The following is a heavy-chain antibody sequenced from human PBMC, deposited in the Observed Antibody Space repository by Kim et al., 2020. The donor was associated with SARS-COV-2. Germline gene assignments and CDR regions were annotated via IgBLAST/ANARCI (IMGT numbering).Heavy chain of an antibody. CDR3: AKDLFPWQQLEQIFDY. V-gene: IGHV3-30*02. D-gene: IGHD6-13*01. Sequence: VKGRLTNSRDNSKNKQYLQMNSLRDEDTAVYYCAKDLFPWQQLEQIFDYWGQGTLVTVSS. J-gene: IGHJ4*02.